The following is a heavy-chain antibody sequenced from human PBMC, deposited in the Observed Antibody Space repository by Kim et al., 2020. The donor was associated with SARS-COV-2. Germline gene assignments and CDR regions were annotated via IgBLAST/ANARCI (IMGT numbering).Heavy chain of an antibody. CDR2: ISAYNGNT. J-gene: IGHJ6*02. CDR1: GYTFTSYG. D-gene: IGHD6-6*01. V-gene: IGHV1-18*01. CDR3: ARVRMWVSSLSSWLYYYGMDV. Sequence: ASVKVSCKASGYTFTSYGISWVRQAPGQGLEWMGWISAYNGNTNYAQKLQGRVTMTTDTSTSTAYMELRSLRSDDTAVYYCARVRMWVSSLSSWLYYYGMDVWGQGTTVTVSS.